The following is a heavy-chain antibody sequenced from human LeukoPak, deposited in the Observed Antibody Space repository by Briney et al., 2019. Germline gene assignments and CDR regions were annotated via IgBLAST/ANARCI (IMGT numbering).Heavy chain of an antibody. CDR2: IIPIFGTA. J-gene: IGHJ4*02. V-gene: IGHV1-69*13. CDR3: ARVGSIAVAGPLFDY. CDR1: GGTFSSYA. Sequence: SVKVSCKASGGTFSSYAISWVRQPPGQGLGWMGGIIPIFGTANYAQKFQGRVTITADESTSTAYMELSSLRSEDTAVYYCARVGSIAVAGPLFDYWGQGTLVTVSS. D-gene: IGHD6-19*01.